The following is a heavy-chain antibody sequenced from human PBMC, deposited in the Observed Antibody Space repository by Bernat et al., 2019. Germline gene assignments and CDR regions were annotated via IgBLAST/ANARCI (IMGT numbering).Heavy chain of an antibody. D-gene: IGHD4-23*01. CDR2: INSDGSTT. Sequence: EVQLVESGGGLVQPGGSLRLSCAASGFTFSSHWMHWVHQAPGKGLVWVSRINSDGSTTTYADSVKGRFTISRDNAKNTLYLQTNSLRAEDTAVYYCARVPYGGNYPFDYWGQGTLVTVSS. V-gene: IGHV3-74*01. J-gene: IGHJ4*02. CDR3: ARVPYGGNYPFDY. CDR1: GFTFSSHW.